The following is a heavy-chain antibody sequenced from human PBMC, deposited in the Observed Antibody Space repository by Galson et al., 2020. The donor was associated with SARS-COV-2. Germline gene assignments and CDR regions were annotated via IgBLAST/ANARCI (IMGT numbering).Heavy chain of an antibody. CDR2: ISSSSSYI. J-gene: IGHJ6*03. Sequence: GGSLRLSCAASGFTFSSYSMNWVRQAPGKGLEWVSSISSSSSYIYYADSVKGRFTISRDNAKNSLYLQMNSLRAEDTAVYYCARDITTVTTFAYYYYYMDVWGKGTTVTISS. CDR3: ARDITTVTTFAYYYYYMDV. V-gene: IGHV3-21*01. CDR1: GFTFSSYS. D-gene: IGHD4-17*01.